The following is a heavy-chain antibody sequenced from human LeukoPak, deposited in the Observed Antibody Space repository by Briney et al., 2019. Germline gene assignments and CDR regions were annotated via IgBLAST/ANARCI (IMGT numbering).Heavy chain of an antibody. J-gene: IGHJ6*02. CDR1: GFTFSNYG. V-gene: IGHV3-30*18. CDR2: ISYDGVNE. Sequence: GGSLRLSCAASGFTFSNYGMHWVRQAPGKGLEWVALISYDGVNEYYADSVKGRFTISRGNSKNTLYLRMNSLRVEDTALYYCAKLRELVTYYYYYGLDVWGQGTTVTVSS. D-gene: IGHD1-1*01. CDR3: AKLRELVTYYYYYGLDV.